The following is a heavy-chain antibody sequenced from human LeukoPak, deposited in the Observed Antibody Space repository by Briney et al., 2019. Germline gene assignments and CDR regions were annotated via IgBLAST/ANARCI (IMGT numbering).Heavy chain of an antibody. D-gene: IGHD3-3*01. CDR1: GYTFTSYG. J-gene: IGHJ4*02. V-gene: IGHV1-69*13. CDR2: IIPIFGTA. CDR3: ARSDGVVLTYFDY. Sequence: SVKVSCKASGYTFTSYGISWVRQAPGQGLEWMGGIIPIFGTANYAQKFQGRVMITADESTSTAYMELSSLRSEDTAVYYCARSDGVVLTYFDYWGQGTLVTVSS.